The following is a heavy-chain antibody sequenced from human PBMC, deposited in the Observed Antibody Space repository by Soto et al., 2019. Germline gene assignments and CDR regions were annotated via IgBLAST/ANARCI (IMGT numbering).Heavy chain of an antibody. J-gene: IGHJ5*02. Sequence: VVSLTVSGAASGFTFSSYGMHWVRQAPGKGLEWVAVRWYVLSNKDYTDALRGRFTISRDNAKNSLHLQMNSLRAEDTAVYYCTRDASRDSSARGWFDPWGPGTLVTVSS. D-gene: IGHD6-13*01. CDR3: TRDASRDSSARGWFDP. V-gene: IGHV3-33*01. CDR1: GFTFSSYG. CDR2: RWYVLSNK.